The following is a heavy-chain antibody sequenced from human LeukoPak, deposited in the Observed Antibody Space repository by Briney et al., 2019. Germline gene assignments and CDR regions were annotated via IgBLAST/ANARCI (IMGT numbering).Heavy chain of an antibody. CDR2: IWYDGSNK. V-gene: IGHV3-33*06. CDR1: GFTFSSYG. Sequence: GGSLRLSCAASGFTFSSYGMHWVRQAPGKGLEWVAVIWYDGSNKYYADSVKGRFTISRDNSKNTLYLQMNSLRAEDTAVYYCAKDHGVWFGELFLDDWGQGTLVTVPS. CDR3: AKDHGVWFGELFLDD. J-gene: IGHJ4*02. D-gene: IGHD3-10*01.